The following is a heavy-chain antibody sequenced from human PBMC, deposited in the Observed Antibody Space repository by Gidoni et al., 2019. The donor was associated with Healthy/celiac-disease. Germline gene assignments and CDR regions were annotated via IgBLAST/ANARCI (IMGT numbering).Heavy chain of an antibody. D-gene: IGHD6-13*01. CDR2: IDWDDDK. Sequence: QVTLKESGPALVKPTQTLTLTCTFSGFSLSTSGMRVSWIRQPPGKALEWLARIDWDDDKFYSTSLKTRLTISKDTSKNQLVLTMTNMDPVDTATYYCASVGGYSSSWHESDAFDIWGQGTMVTVSS. J-gene: IGHJ3*02. V-gene: IGHV2-70*04. CDR3: ASVGGYSSSWHESDAFDI. CDR1: GFSLSTSGMR.